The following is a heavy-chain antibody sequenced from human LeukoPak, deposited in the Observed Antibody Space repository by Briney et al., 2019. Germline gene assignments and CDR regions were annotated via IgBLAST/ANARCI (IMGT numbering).Heavy chain of an antibody. Sequence: GGSLRLSCAASGFTFSSYAMHWVRQAPGKGLEWVTVISYDGSNKYYADSVKGRFTISRDNSKNTLFLQMNSLRAEDTAVYYCARELGIAVARGNLDDWGQGTLVTVSS. CDR1: GFTFSSYA. V-gene: IGHV3-30*04. CDR3: ARELGIAVARGNLDD. D-gene: IGHD6-19*01. CDR2: ISYDGSNK. J-gene: IGHJ4*02.